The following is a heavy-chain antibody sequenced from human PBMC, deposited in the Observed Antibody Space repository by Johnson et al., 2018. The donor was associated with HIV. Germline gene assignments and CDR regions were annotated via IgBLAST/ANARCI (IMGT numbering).Heavy chain of an antibody. CDR1: GFIISSYW. Sequence: VQLVESGGGLVQPGGSLRLSCAASGFIISSYWMSWVRQAPGKGLEWVANIKQDGSEKYYVDSLKGRFTISRDNAKNSLYLQINSLRAEDTAVYYCARPLPAAYYAFDIWGQGTMVTVSS. V-gene: IGHV3-7*02. D-gene: IGHD2-2*01. J-gene: IGHJ3*02. CDR2: IKQDGSEK. CDR3: ARPLPAAYYAFDI.